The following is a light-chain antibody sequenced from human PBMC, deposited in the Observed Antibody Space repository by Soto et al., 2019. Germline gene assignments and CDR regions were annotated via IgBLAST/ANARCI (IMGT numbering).Light chain of an antibody. CDR3: QSYDSNNHVI. CDR1: SGSIASNY. V-gene: IGLV6-57*02. Sequence: NFMLTQPHSVSASPGETVTISCTGISGSIASNYVQWYQQRPGGAPTAVIFEDDLRPSGVPDRFSGSVDSSSNSASLTISGLKTEDEADYYCQSYDSNNHVIFSGGTKLTVL. CDR2: EDD. J-gene: IGLJ2*01.